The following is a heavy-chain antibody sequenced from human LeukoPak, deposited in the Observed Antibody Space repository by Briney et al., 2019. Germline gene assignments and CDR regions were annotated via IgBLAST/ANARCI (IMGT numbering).Heavy chain of an antibody. D-gene: IGHD3-10*01. CDR1: GYTFTSYS. V-gene: IGHV1-18*01. CDR3: ARFLPGVTNYGMDV. J-gene: IGHJ6*02. CDR2: ISTFNDDT. Sequence: GDSVKVSCKASGYTFTSYSITWVRQDPGQGLEWMGWISTFNDDTKYPQKFQGRLTMTTDTSTSTAYMELRSLRSDDTAVYYCARFLPGVTNYGMDVWGQGTTVTVSS.